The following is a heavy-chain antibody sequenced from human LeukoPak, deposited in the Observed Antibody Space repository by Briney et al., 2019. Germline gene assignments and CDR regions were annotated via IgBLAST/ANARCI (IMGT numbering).Heavy chain of an antibody. Sequence: ASVKVSCKASGYTFTGYYMHWVRQAPGQGLEWMGWINPNSGGTNYAQKFQGRVTMTRDTSISTAYMELSRLRSDDTAVYYCASGAAYSSSSNTLYYYYYMDVWGKGTTVTVSS. V-gene: IGHV1-2*02. CDR1: GYTFTGYY. CDR3: ASGAAYSSSSNTLYYYYYMDV. D-gene: IGHD6-6*01. CDR2: INPNSGGT. J-gene: IGHJ6*03.